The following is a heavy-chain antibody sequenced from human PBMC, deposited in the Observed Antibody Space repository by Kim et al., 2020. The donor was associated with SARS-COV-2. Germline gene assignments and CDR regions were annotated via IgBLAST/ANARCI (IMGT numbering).Heavy chain of an antibody. V-gene: IGHV3-23*01. Sequence: GGSLRLSCAASGFTFSSYAMSWVRQAPGKGLEWVSAISGSGGSTYYADSVKGRFTISRDNSKNTLYLQMNSLRAEDTAVYYCAKVFWVRGYYYDSSGYYPHAFDIWGQGTMVTVSS. CDR2: ISGSGGST. CDR3: AKVFWVRGYYYDSSGYYPHAFDI. J-gene: IGHJ3*02. CDR1: GFTFSSYA. D-gene: IGHD3-22*01.